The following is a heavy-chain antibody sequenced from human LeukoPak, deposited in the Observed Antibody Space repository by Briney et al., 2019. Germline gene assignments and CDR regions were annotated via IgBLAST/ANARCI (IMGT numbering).Heavy chain of an antibody. CDR3: ARYCSGGSCSLYYYYGMDV. D-gene: IGHD2-15*01. CDR2: ISSNGGST. CDR1: GFTFSSYA. Sequence: GGSLRLSCSASGFTFSSYAMHWVRQAPGKGLEYVSAISSNGGSTYYADSVKGRFTISRDNSKNTLYLQMSSLRAEDTAVYYCARYCSGGSCSLYYYYGMDVWGQGTTVTVSS. V-gene: IGHV3-64D*06. J-gene: IGHJ6*02.